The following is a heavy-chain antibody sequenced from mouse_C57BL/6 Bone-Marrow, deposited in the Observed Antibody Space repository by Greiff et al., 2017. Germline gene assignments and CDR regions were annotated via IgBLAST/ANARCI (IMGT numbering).Heavy chain of an antibody. V-gene: IGHV8-8*01. Sequence: QVTLKESGPGILQPSQTLSLTCSFSGFSLSTFGMGVGWIRQPSGQGLEWLAHIWWDDDKYYNPALKSLLTISKATSKNQVFLTIANVDTADTATYDCARIGWLIAMDYWGQGTSVTVSS. CDR3: ARIGWLIAMDY. D-gene: IGHD2-3*01. CDR2: IWWDDDK. J-gene: IGHJ4*01. CDR1: GFSLSTFGMG.